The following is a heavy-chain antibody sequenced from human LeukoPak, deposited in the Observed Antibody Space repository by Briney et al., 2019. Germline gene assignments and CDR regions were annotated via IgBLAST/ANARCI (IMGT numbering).Heavy chain of an antibody. V-gene: IGHV4-59*01. CDR3: ARGPTTYSSSWYGGVSRPFDY. D-gene: IGHD6-13*01. CDR2: IYYSGST. J-gene: IGHJ4*02. CDR1: GGSISSYY. Sequence: SETLSLTCTVSGGSISSYYWSWLRQPPGKGLEWIGYIYYSGSTNYNPSLTSRVTISVDTSKNQFSLKLSSVTAADTAVYYCARGPTTYSSSWYGGVSRPFDYWGQGTLVTVSS.